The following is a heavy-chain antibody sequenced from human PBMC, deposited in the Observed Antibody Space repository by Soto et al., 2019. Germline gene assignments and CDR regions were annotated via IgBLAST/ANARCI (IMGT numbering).Heavy chain of an antibody. CDR1: GFTFSSYG. CDR2: ISYDGSNK. CDR3: AKDIRYSSSWYDYYYGMDV. V-gene: IGHV3-30*18. D-gene: IGHD6-13*01. J-gene: IGHJ6*02. Sequence: GGSLRLSCAASGFTFSSYGMHWVRQAPGKGLEWVAVISYDGSNKYYADSVKGRFTISRDNSKNTLYLQMTSLRAEDTAVYYCAKDIRYSSSWYDYYYGMDVWGQGTTVTVSS.